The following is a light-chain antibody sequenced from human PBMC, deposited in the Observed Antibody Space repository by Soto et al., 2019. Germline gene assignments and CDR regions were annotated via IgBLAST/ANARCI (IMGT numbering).Light chain of an antibody. J-gene: IGKJ5*01. Sequence: EIVMTQSPATLSVSPGERATLSCRASQSVSSNLAWYQQKPGQAPRLLIYGASTRATGIPDRFSGSGSGRDFTLTISGLEPEDFAVYYCQQYNTWPLITFGPGTRLEIK. CDR2: GAS. CDR1: QSVSSN. V-gene: IGKV3-15*01. CDR3: QQYNTWPLIT.